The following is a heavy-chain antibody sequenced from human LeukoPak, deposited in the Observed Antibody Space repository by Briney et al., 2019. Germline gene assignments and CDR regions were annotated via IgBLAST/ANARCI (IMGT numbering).Heavy chain of an antibody. D-gene: IGHD4/OR15-4a*01. Sequence: PGWSLRLSCAASGFTFDDYAMHWVRQAPGKGLEWVSAISGSGGSTYYADSVKGRFTISRDNSKNTLYLQMNSLRAEDTAVYYCATYDYGRVYWGQGTLVTVSS. CDR3: ATYDYGRVY. J-gene: IGHJ4*02. CDR1: GFTFDDYA. CDR2: ISGSGGST. V-gene: IGHV3-23*01.